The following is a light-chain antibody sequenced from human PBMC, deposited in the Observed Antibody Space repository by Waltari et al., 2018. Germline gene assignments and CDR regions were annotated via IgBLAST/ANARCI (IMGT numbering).Light chain of an antibody. CDR3: GSFATSRLAV. V-gene: IGLV2-14*01. J-gene: IGLJ3*02. CDR2: EVT. Sequence: QSALTQPASVSGSPGQSITISCTGTSSDIGGYNYVSWYQQHPGKAPKLIIYEVTKQPSGISNRFSGSKSGSTASLTISGVQADDEADYYCGSFATSRLAVFGGGTKLTVL. CDR1: SSDIGGYNY.